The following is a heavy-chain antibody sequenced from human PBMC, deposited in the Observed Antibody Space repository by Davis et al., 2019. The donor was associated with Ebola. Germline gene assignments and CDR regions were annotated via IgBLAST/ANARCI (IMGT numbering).Heavy chain of an antibody. CDR2: ISAYNGNT. CDR1: GYTFTSYG. J-gene: IGHJ5*02. V-gene: IGHV1-18*01. D-gene: IGHD5-12*01. CDR3: AREDGAVTATIHNWFDP. Sequence: ASVKVSCKASGYTFTSYGSSWVRQAPGQGLEWMGWISAYNGNTNYAQKLQGRVTITRDTSASTAYMELSSLRSEDTAVYYCAREDGAVTATIHNWFDPWGQGTLVTVSS.